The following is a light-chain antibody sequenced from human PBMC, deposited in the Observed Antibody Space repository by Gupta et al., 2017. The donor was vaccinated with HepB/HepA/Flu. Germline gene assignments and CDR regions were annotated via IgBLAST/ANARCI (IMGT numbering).Light chain of an antibody. V-gene: IGLV1-44*01. Sequence: QSVLPQPPSASGTPGQRVTISCSGSSSNIGSNTVNWYQQLPGTAPKLLIYSNNQRPSGVPDRFSGSKSGTAASLAISGRQSEDEADYYCAAGDDSLNGPVFGGGTKLTVL. CDR2: SNN. CDR1: SSNIGSNT. CDR3: AAGDDSLNGPV. J-gene: IGLJ2*01.